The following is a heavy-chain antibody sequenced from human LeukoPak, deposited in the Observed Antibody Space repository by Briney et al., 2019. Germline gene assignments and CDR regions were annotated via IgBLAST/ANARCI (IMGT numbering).Heavy chain of an antibody. V-gene: IGHV4-39*01. CDR1: GGSISSSTYY. Sequence: PSETLSLTCTVSGGSISSSTYYWGWIRQPPGKGLEGIGSIYYSGSTYYNPSLKSRGTISVDTSKNQFSLKVSSVTAADTAVYYCARQAPRYSGYDRLLHFDPWGQGTLVTVSS. CDR3: ARQAPRYSGYDRLLHFDP. D-gene: IGHD5-12*01. J-gene: IGHJ5*02. CDR2: IYYSGST.